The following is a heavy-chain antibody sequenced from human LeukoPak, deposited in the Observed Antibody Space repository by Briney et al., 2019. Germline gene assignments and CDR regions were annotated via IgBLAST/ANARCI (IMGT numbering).Heavy chain of an antibody. CDR1: GYTLTELS. V-gene: IGHV1-24*01. J-gene: IGHJ4*02. CDR2: FDPKDGDT. Sequence: ASVKVSCKVSGYTLTELSVHWVRQAPGKGLEWMGNFDPKDGDTIYAQRFQGRVTMTEDTSTHTAYMELSSLRSEDTAVYYCARAHDYYDSSGYYSREENYFDYWGQGTLVTVSS. D-gene: IGHD3-22*01. CDR3: ARAHDYYDSSGYYSREENYFDY.